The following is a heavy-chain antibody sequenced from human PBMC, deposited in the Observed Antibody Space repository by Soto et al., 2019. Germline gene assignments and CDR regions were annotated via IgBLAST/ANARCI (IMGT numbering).Heavy chain of an antibody. CDR3: ARNYDSSGFYYFDY. CDR1: GFTFSDFY. V-gene: IGHV3-11*06. Sequence: AGGSLRLSCAASGFTFSDFYMSWIRQAPGKGLEWVSYISGGGAYTNYADSVKGRFTISRDNAKNSLYLQMNSLRAEDTAVYYCARNYDSSGFYYFDYWGQGTLVTVSS. CDR2: ISGGGAYT. J-gene: IGHJ4*02. D-gene: IGHD3-22*01.